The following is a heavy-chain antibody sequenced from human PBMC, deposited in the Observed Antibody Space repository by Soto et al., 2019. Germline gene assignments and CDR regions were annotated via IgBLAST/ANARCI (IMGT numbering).Heavy chain of an antibody. V-gene: IGHV5-10-1*01. J-gene: IGHJ1*01. Sequence: GESLKISCKGSGYSFTSYWISWVRQMPVKGLEWMGRIDPSDSYTNYSPSFQGHVTISADKSISTAYLQWSSLKASDTAMYYCGGLVRGVIIRKVLDWGKDTLVTLPS. CDR2: IDPSDSYT. D-gene: IGHD3-10*01. CDR1: GYSFTSYW. CDR3: GGLVRGVIIRKVLD.